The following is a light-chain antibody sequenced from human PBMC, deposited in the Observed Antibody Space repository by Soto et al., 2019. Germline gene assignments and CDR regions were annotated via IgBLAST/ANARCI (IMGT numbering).Light chain of an antibody. CDR3: QHLGT. CDR2: WAS. Sequence: DIVMTQSPDSLAVSLGERATINCKSSQSVLYSSNNKNYLAWYQQKPGQPPKLLIYWASTRESGVPDRFSGSGSVTDFTLTISSLQAEDVAVYYCQHLGTFGPGTKVDIK. J-gene: IGKJ3*01. CDR1: QSVLYSSNNKNY. V-gene: IGKV4-1*01.